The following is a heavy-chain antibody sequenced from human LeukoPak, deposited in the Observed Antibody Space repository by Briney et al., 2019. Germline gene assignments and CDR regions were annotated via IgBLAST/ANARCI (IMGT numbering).Heavy chain of an antibody. CDR1: GFTVSSNY. D-gene: IGHD3-22*01. J-gene: IGHJ3*02. Sequence: GGSLRLSCAASGFTVSSNYMSWVRQAPGKGLEWVSVIYSGGSTYYADSVKGRFAISRDNSKNTLYLQMNSLRAEDTAVYYCARDVPYDSSGYYEDAFGIWGQGTMVTVSS. CDR3: ARDVPYDSSGYYEDAFGI. CDR2: IYSGGST. V-gene: IGHV3-53*01.